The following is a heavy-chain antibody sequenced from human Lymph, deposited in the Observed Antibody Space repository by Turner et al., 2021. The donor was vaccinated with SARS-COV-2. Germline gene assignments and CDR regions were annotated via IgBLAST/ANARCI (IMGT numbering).Heavy chain of an antibody. Sequence: EVQLVESGGGLVQPGGSLRLSCAASGFTVSSNYMTWVRQAPGKGLVWVSVIYSGGSTYYADSVKGRFTISRHNSKHTLYLQMNSLRAEDTAVYYCARDEGHYGMDVWGQGTTVTVSS. V-gene: IGHV3-53*04. CDR3: ARDEGHYGMDV. CDR1: GFTVSSNY. CDR2: IYSGGST. J-gene: IGHJ6*02.